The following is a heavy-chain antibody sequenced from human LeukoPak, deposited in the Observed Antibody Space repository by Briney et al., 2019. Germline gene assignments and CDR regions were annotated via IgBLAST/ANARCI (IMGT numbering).Heavy chain of an antibody. V-gene: IGHV3-23*01. CDR2: ITGGGGSK. J-gene: IGHJ5*02. D-gene: IGHD4-17*01. Sequence: RGSLRLSCAASGFTLRSFAMSSVRQAPGHGLECVSSITGGGGSKYYADSVKGRFTISRDDSKNTLCLQMNSLRAEDTAVYYCAKSAAVTTAWFDPWGQGALLTVSS. CDR1: GFTLRSFA. CDR3: AKSAAVTTAWFDP.